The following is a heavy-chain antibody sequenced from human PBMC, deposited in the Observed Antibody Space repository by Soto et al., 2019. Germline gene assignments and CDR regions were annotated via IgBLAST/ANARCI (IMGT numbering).Heavy chain of an antibody. D-gene: IGHD3-10*01. Sequence: GGSLRLSCAASGFTFSDYYMSWIHQAPGKGLEWVSYISSSGSTIYYADSVKGRFTISRDNAKNSLYLQMNSLRAEDTAVYYCARGNTMVRGAHPAYYYMDVWGKGTTVTVSS. J-gene: IGHJ6*03. V-gene: IGHV3-11*01. CDR1: GFTFSDYY. CDR3: ARGNTMVRGAHPAYYYMDV. CDR2: ISSSGSTI.